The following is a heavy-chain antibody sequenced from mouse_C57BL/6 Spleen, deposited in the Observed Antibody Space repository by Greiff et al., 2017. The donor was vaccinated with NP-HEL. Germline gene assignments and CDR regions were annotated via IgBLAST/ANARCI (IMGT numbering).Heavy chain of an antibody. D-gene: IGHD1-1*01. CDR2: IDPSDSYT. J-gene: IGHJ2*01. V-gene: IGHV1-69*01. CDR3: ARDRDYYGYYFDY. CDR1: GYTFTSYW. Sequence: VQLQQPGAELVMPGASVKLSCKASGYTFTSYWMHWVKQRPGQGLEWIGEIDPSDSYTNYNQKFKGKSTLTVDKSSSTAYMQLSSLTSEDSAVYYCARDRDYYGYYFDYWGQGTTLTVSS.